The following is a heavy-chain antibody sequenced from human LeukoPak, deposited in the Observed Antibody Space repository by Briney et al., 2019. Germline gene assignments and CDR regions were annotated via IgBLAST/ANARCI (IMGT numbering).Heavy chain of an antibody. CDR2: IKQDGSEK. CDR1: GFTFSSYW. Sequence: PGGSLRLSCVASGFTFSSYWMTWVRQAPGKGLEWVANIKQDGSEKYYVDSVKGRFTISRDNAKNSLYLQMNSLRAEDTAVYYCARDGYNSHFDYWGQGTLVTVSS. V-gene: IGHV3-7*01. D-gene: IGHD5-24*01. CDR3: ARDGYNSHFDY. J-gene: IGHJ4*02.